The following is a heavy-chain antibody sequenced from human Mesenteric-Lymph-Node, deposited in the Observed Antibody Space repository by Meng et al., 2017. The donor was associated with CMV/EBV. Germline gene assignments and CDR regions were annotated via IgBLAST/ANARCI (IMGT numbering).Heavy chain of an antibody. V-gene: IGHV4-34*01. CDR1: GGSFNDYY. CDR2: IHHRGYT. CDR3: AGFLWGTGLDP. D-gene: IGHD2-21*01. Sequence: SETLSLTCAVYGGSFNDYYWTWIRQPPGKGLEWIGEIHHRGYTNYNASLKGRVTVLMDTSKNQFSLMLTSVTAADTAIYYCAGFLWGTGLDPWGQGTLVTVSS. J-gene: IGHJ5*02.